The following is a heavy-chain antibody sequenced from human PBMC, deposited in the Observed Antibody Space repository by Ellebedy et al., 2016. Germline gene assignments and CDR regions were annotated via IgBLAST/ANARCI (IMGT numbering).Heavy chain of an antibody. D-gene: IGHD1-1*01. CDR3: VRTNTNWYHDS. V-gene: IGHV2-70*11. CDR2: IDWDDDK. Sequence: SGPTLVKPTETLTLTCTFSGFALNTRGMCVSWIRQPPGRALEWLTRIDWDDDKYYTSSLKTRLTISKDTSKNQVVLKMTNMDAVDTAMYYCVRTNTNWYHDSWGQGALVTVSS. J-gene: IGHJ4*02. CDR1: GFALNTRGMC.